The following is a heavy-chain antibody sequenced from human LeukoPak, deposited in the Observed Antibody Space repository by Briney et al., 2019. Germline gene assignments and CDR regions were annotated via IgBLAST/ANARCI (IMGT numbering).Heavy chain of an antibody. CDR1: GVSISSYY. V-gene: IGHV4-59*08. D-gene: IGHD3-10*01. Sequence: SETLSLTCTVSGVSISSYYWRWIRRPPGKGLEWVGIIYYNGSTKYNSALKSRVTISVDSSNNQFSLNLSSVTAADTAVYYCARGYYGSGTYRCFDPWGQGTLVTVSS. CDR2: IYYNGST. J-gene: IGHJ5*02. CDR3: ARGYYGSGTYRCFDP.